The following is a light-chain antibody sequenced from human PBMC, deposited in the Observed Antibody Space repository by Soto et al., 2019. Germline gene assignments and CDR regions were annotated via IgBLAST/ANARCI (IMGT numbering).Light chain of an antibody. J-gene: IGLJ2*01. CDR3: AAWDDNLNGGF. CDR2: SDD. Sequence: QSVLTQPPSASGTPGQRVTISCSGSPSNIGENTVTWYQQLPGTAPKVLIYSDDQRPSWVPDRFSGSKSGTSASLAISGLQSEDEANYYCAAWDDNLNGGFFGGGTKVTVL. V-gene: IGLV1-44*01. CDR1: PSNIGENT.